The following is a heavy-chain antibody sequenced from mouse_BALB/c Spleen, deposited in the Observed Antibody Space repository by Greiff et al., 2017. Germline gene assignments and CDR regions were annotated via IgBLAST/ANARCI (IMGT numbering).Heavy chain of an antibody. D-gene: IGHD2-3*01. CDR1: GFTFSDYY. J-gene: IGHJ2*01. V-gene: IGHV5-4*02. CDR3: ARDGYSHYFDY. CDR2: ISDGGSYT. Sequence: EVQLVESGGGLVKPGGSLKLSCAASGFTFSDYYMYWVRQTPEKRLEWVATISDGGSYTYYPDSVKGRFTISRDNAKNNLYLQMSSLKSEDTAMYYCARDGYSHYFDYWGQGTTLTVSS.